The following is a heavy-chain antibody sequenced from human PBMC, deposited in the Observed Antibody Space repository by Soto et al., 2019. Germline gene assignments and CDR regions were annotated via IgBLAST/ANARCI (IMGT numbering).Heavy chain of an antibody. J-gene: IGHJ4*02. CDR2: ISGSGGTT. CDR3: AIMAAYCGGDCPSDY. D-gene: IGHD2-21*02. CDR1: GFTFSTYA. Sequence: PGGSLRLSCAASGFTFSTYAMSWVRQVPGKGLEWVSCISGSGGTTYYADSVKGRFTISRDNSKNTLYLQMNSLRAEDTAVYFCAIMAAYCGGDCPSDYWGQGTLVTVSS. V-gene: IGHV3-23*01.